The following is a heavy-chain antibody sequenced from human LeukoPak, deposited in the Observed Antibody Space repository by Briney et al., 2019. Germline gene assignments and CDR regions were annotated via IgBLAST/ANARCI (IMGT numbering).Heavy chain of an antibody. V-gene: IGHV4-59*01. CDR3: TRGHWALDS. Sequence: KPSETLSLTCTVSGDSISRYYWGWIRQPPGKGLEWIGYIHNSGSTNHNPSLKSRVTISLDTSKNEFSLKLTSVTAADTAVYHCTRGHWALDSWGQGALVTVSS. CDR1: GDSISRYY. CDR2: IHNSGST. D-gene: IGHD7-27*01. J-gene: IGHJ4*02.